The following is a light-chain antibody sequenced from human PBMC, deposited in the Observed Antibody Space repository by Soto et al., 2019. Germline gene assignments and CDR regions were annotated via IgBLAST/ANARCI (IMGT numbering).Light chain of an antibody. Sequence: EIVLTQSPATLSLSPGERATLSCRASQSVSSYLAWYQQKPGQAPRLLIYDASNRATGIPARFSGSGSGTDFTLTISSLEPEDFAVYYCQQRSNWQRFTFCPGTKVDIK. CDR1: QSVSSY. V-gene: IGKV3-11*01. CDR2: DAS. CDR3: QQRSNWQRFT. J-gene: IGKJ3*01.